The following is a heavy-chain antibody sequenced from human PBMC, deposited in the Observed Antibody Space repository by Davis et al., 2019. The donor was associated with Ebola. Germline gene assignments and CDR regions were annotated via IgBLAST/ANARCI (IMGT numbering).Heavy chain of an antibody. Sequence: AGSLRLSCAASGFTVSSNYMSWVRQAPGKGLEWVSVIYNGGSTYYADSVKGRFTISRDNSKNTLYLQMNSLRAEDTAVYYCAKDRQWLVGYGMDVWGQGTTVTVSS. CDR3: AKDRQWLVGYGMDV. CDR1: GFTVSSNY. CDR2: IYNGGST. D-gene: IGHD6-19*01. V-gene: IGHV3-53*01. J-gene: IGHJ6*02.